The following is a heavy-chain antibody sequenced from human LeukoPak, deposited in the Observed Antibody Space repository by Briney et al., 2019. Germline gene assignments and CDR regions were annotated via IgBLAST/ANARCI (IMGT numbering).Heavy chain of an antibody. J-gene: IGHJ6*02. CDR3: AKDSRGYCSSTSCYSYYGMDV. V-gene: IGHV3-23*01. CDR1: GGSISSYY. D-gene: IGHD2-2*01. CDR2: ISGSGGST. Sequence: PSETLSLTCTVSGGSISSYYWSWVRQAPGKGLEWVSAISGSGGSTYYADSVKGRFTISRDNSKNTLYLQMNSLRAEDTAVYYCAKDSRGYCSSTSCYSYYGMDVWGQGTTVTVSS.